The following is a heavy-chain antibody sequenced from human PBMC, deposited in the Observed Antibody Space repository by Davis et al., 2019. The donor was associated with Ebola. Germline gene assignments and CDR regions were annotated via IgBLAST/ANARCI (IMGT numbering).Heavy chain of an antibody. Sequence: SGPTLVKPTQTLTLTCTFSGFSLSTSGMCVSWIRQPPGKALEWLALIDWDDDKYYSTSLKTRLTISKDTSKNQVVLTMTNMDPVDTATYYCVRVFRDGYDNYYFDYWGQGTLVTVSS. D-gene: IGHD5-24*01. CDR1: GFSLSTSGMC. CDR2: IDWDDDK. CDR3: VRVFRDGYDNYYFDY. J-gene: IGHJ4*02. V-gene: IGHV2-70*01.